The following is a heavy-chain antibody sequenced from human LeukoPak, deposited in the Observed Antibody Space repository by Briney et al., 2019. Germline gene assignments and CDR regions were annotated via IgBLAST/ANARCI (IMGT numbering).Heavy chain of an antibody. V-gene: IGHV4-31*03. CDR1: GGSISSGGYY. D-gene: IGHD2-2*01. CDR2: IYYSGST. J-gene: IGHJ6*02. CDR3: ARDPWAPHCSSTSCPYGMDV. Sequence: SQTLSLTCTVSGGSISSGGYYWSWSRQHPGKGLEWIGYIYYSGSTYYNPSLKSRVTISVDTSKNQFSLKLSSVTAADTAVYYCARDPWAPHCSSTSCPYGMDVWGQGTTVTVSS.